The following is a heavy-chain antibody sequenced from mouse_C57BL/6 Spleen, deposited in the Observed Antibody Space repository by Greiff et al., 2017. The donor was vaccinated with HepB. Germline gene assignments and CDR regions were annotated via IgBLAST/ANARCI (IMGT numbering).Heavy chain of an antibody. V-gene: IGHV3-6*01. CDR2: ISYDGSN. D-gene: IGHD2-4*01. Sequence: VQLKESGPGLVKPSQSLSLTCSVTGYSITSGYYWNWIRQFPGNKLEWMGYISYDGSNNYNPSLKNRISITRDTSKNQFFLKLNSVTTEDTATYYCARALYDYDRGGYYYAMDYWGQGTSVTVSS. CDR1: GYSITSGYY. CDR3: ARALYDYDRGGYYYAMDY. J-gene: IGHJ4*01.